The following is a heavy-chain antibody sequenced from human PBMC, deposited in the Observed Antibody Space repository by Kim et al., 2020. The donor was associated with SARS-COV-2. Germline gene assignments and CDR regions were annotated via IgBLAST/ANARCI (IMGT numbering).Heavy chain of an antibody. J-gene: IGHJ4*02. CDR3: ARCQGAGSGGSCYWLDY. D-gene: IGHD2-15*01. Sequence: LKSRVTISVDTSKNQFSLKLSSVTAADTAVYYCARCQGAGSGGSCYWLDYWGQGTLVTVSS. V-gene: IGHV4-59*01.